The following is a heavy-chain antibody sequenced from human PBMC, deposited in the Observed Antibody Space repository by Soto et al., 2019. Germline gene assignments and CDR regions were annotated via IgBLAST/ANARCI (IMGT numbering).Heavy chain of an antibody. CDR1: GYTFSRYG. J-gene: IGHJ6*02. V-gene: IGHV1-18*01. CDR2: ISGDNGDT. CDR3: AKNGQPPYYYYGMDV. Sequence: QGQLVQSGPEVKKPGASVKVSCKASGYTFSRYGISWVRQAPGQGLEWMGWISGDNGDTIYAQKVQGRGTMTIDTSTYTAYMELRSLTSDDTAIYYCAKNGQPPYYYYGMDVWGQGTTVTVSS. D-gene: IGHD2-8*01.